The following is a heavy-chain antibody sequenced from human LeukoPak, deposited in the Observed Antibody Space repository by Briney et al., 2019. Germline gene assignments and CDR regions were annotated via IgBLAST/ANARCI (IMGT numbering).Heavy chain of an antibody. D-gene: IGHD2-21*02. CDR1: GYTFTGYY. V-gene: IGHV1-2*02. CDR2: INPNSGGT. Sequence: ASVKVSCKASGYTFTGYYMHWVRQAPGQGLEWMGWINPNSGGTNYAQKFQGRVTMTRDTSISTAYMELSRLRSDDTTVYYCARGRETNMVVPEGWFDPWGQGTLVTVSS. J-gene: IGHJ5*02. CDR3: ARGRETNMVVPEGWFDP.